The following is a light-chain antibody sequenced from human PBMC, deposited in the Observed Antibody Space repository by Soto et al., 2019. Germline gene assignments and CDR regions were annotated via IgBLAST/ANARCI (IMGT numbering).Light chain of an antibody. J-gene: IGLJ1*01. V-gene: IGLV2-14*01. CDR2: EVT. Sequence: QSVLTQPASVSGSPGQSIAISSTGTSSDVGGYDYVSWYQQHPDKAPKLMIYEVTKRPSGVSNRFSGSKSGNTASLTISGLQPEDEADYYCSSHTSGSTRVFGSGTKLTVL. CDR1: SSDVGGYDY. CDR3: SSHTSGSTRV.